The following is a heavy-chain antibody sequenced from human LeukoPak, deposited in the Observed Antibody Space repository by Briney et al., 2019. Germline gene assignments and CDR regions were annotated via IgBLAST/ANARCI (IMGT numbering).Heavy chain of an antibody. V-gene: IGHV3-64D*06. Sequence: GGSPRLSCSASGFTFTSHVMHWVRQAPGKGLQYVSGISMNVQTTYYAGSVKGRFTISRDSSKNTVYLQINSLTAEDTAVYYCVREGLERRTNFDYWGQGTLVSVSS. CDR2: ISMNVQTT. D-gene: IGHD1-1*01. J-gene: IGHJ4*02. CDR3: VREGLERRTNFDY. CDR1: GFTFTSHV.